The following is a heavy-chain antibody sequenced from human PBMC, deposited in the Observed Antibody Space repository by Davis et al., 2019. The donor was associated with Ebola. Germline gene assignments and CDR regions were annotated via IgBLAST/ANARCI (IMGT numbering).Heavy chain of an antibody. V-gene: IGHV1-69*13. Sequence: SVKVSCKASGGIFSSYAISWVRQAPGQGLEWMGGIIPIFGTANYAQKFQGGVTITADESTSTAYMELSSLRSEDTAVYYCAGEWVQAGYYYYGMDVWGQGTTVTVSS. CDR3: AGEWVQAGYYYYGMDV. CDR1: GGIFSSYA. CDR2: IIPIFGTA. D-gene: IGHD1-26*01. J-gene: IGHJ6*02.